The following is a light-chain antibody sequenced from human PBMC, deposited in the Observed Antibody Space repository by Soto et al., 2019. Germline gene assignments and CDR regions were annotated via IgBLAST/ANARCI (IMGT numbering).Light chain of an antibody. CDR1: QSFSSSY. Sequence: EIVLTQSPGSLSLSPGERASLSCRASQSFSSSYLAWYQQKPGQAPRLLIYGASSRATGIPDRFSGSGSGTDFTLTISRLEPEDSAVYYCQQYGSSPPWTFGQGTKVEIK. CDR2: GAS. J-gene: IGKJ1*01. V-gene: IGKV3-20*01. CDR3: QQYGSSPPWT.